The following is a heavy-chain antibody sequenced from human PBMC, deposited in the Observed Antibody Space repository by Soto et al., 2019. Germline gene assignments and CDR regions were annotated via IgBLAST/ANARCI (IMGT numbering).Heavy chain of an antibody. D-gene: IGHD3-10*01. Sequence: GSLRLSCAASGFTFSSYSMNWVRQAPGKGLEWVSSISSSSSYIYYADSVKGRFTISRDNAKNSLYLQMNSLRAEDTAVYYCARADGSGTTGWFDPWGQGTLVTVSS. CDR3: ARADGSGTTGWFDP. CDR1: GFTFSSYS. CDR2: ISSSSSYI. V-gene: IGHV3-21*01. J-gene: IGHJ5*02.